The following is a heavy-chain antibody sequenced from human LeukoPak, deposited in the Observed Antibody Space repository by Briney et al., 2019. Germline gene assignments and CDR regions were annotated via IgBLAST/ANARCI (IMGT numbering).Heavy chain of an antibody. J-gene: IGHJ4*02. D-gene: IGHD3-22*01. V-gene: IGHV3-49*03. CDR1: GFTFGDYA. Sequence: GGSLRLSCTASGFTFGDYAMSWFRQAPGKGLEWVGFIRSKAYGGTTEYAASVKGRFTISRDDSKSIAYLQMNSLKTEDTAVYYCTRDRNRGYYYSSGYLDYWGQGTLVTVSS. CDR3: TRDRNRGYYYSSGYLDY. CDR2: IRSKAYGGTT.